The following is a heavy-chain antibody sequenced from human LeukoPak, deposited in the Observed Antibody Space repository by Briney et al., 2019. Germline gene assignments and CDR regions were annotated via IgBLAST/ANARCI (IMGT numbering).Heavy chain of an antibody. V-gene: IGHV1-69*04. CDR1: GYTFTSYY. Sequence: GASVKVSCKASGYTFTSYYMHWVRQAPGQGLEWMGRIIPILGIANYAQKFQGRVTITADKSTSTAYMELSSLRSEDTAVYYCAREDSGSYFDYWGQGTLVTVSS. CDR2: IIPILGIA. D-gene: IGHD1-26*01. CDR3: AREDSGSYFDY. J-gene: IGHJ4*02.